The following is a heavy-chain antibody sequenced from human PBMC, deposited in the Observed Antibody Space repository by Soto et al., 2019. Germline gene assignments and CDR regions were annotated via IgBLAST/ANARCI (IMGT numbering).Heavy chain of an antibody. J-gene: IGHJ4*02. V-gene: IGHV2-5*01. CDR1: WFSLTADGGG. Sequence: GATLVNPTQAPTLTCTFSWFSLTADGGGVDWIRQTPGKALERLALIYWNDEKRYRPSLHSRLTVTKDTSRNQVVFSMTNMDPGATATYYCAQRTTVTSGLNWGQGTLVTVSS. D-gene: IGHD4-4*01. CDR3: AQRTTVTSGLN. CDR2: IYWNDEK.